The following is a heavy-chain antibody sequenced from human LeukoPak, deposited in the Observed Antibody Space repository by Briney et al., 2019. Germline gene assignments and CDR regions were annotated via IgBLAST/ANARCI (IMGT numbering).Heavy chain of an antibody. V-gene: IGHV3-43*02. CDR1: GFTFDDYA. CDR2: ISGDGGST. D-gene: IGHD6-13*01. Sequence: GGSLRLSCAASGFTFDDYAMHWVRQAPGKGLEWVSLISGDGGSTYYADSVKGRFTISRDNSKSSLYLQMNSLRTEDTALYYCAKDHPTGYSSSWYYFDYWGQGTLVTVSS. CDR3: AKDHPTGYSSSWYYFDY. J-gene: IGHJ4*02.